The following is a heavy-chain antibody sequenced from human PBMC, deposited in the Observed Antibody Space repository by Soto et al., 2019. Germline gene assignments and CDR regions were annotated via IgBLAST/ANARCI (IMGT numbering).Heavy chain of an antibody. V-gene: IGHV1-69*01. Sequence: QVQLVQSGAEVKKPGSSVKVSCKASGGTFSSYAISWVRQAPGQGLEWMGGIIPILGTANYAQKFQGRVTITADESTSTAYMELSSLRSEDTAVYYCARVRGPRGYSYGYGTWDYWGQGTLVTVSS. J-gene: IGHJ4*02. D-gene: IGHD5-18*01. CDR3: ARVRGPRGYSYGYGTWDY. CDR1: GGTFSSYA. CDR2: IIPILGTA.